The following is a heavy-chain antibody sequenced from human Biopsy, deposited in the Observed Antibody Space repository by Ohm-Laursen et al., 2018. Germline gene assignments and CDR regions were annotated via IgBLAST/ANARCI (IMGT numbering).Heavy chain of an antibody. V-gene: IGHV3-23*01. Sequence: SLRLSCAASGFTFSSYAMAWVRQAPGKGLEWVSGISDSGDSAYYADSVKGRFTISRDNSRNTLYLQMNSLRAEDTAVYFCTNHYCGGITCLMNFWGQGTLVTVSS. CDR2: ISDSGDSA. J-gene: IGHJ4*02. CDR1: GFTFSSYA. D-gene: IGHD2-21*01. CDR3: TNHYCGGITCLMNF.